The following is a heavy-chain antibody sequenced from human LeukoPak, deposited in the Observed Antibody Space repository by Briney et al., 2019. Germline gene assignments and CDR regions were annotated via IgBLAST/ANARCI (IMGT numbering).Heavy chain of an antibody. V-gene: IGHV3-53*01. CDR3: ARVPYGSHWFDP. CDR1: GFAVSSNY. CDR2: IYSGGST. D-gene: IGHD3-10*01. J-gene: IGHJ5*02. Sequence: PGGFLRLSCAASGFAVSSNYMSWVRQTPGKGLEWVSVIYSGGSTYYADSVKGRFTISRDNSKNTLYLQMNSLRAEDTAVYYCARVPYGSHWFDPWGQGTLVTVSS.